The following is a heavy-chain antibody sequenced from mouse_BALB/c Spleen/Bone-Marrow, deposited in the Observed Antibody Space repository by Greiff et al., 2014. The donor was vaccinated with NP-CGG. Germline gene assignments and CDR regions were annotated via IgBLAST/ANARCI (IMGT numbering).Heavy chain of an antibody. V-gene: IGHV1-9*01. CDR1: CYTFRSYW. J-gene: IGHJ1*01. D-gene: IGHD2-3*01. Sequence: VQLQQSGAELMKPGASVKISCKATCYTFRSYWVEGVKQRPGHGLWWVGEILPGSGSTNYNEKFKGKATFTADTSSNTAYMQLSSLTSEDSAVYYCARRGGWLGYFDVWGAGTTVTVSS. CDR2: ILPGSGST. CDR3: ARRGGWLGYFDV.